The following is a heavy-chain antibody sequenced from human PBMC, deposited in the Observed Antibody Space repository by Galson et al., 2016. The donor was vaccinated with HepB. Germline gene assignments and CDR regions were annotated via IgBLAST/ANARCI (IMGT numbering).Heavy chain of an antibody. Sequence: SLRLSCAASGISFSNYWVTWVRQAPGKGLEWVANIKEDGSVKYYVDSVKGRFTISRDNAKNSLYLQMNSLRVEDTAVYYCAREGSGGFDYWGQGTLVTVSS. J-gene: IGHJ4*02. CDR2: IKEDGSVK. V-gene: IGHV3-7*01. D-gene: IGHD4-23*01. CDR3: AREGSGGFDY. CDR1: GISFSNYW.